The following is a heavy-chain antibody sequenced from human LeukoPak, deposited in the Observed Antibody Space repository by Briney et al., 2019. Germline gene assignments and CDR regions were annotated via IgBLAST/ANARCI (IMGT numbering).Heavy chain of an antibody. Sequence: GESLKISCKGSGYSFTSYWIGWVRQMPGKGLEWMGIIYPGDSDTRYSPSFQGQVTISVDKSISTAYLQWSSLKASDTAMYYCATKSSYYYDSSGYYAFDIWGQGTMVTVSS. CDR3: ATKSSYYYDSSGYYAFDI. J-gene: IGHJ3*02. CDR2: IYPGDSDT. CDR1: GYSFTSYW. D-gene: IGHD3-22*01. V-gene: IGHV5-51*01.